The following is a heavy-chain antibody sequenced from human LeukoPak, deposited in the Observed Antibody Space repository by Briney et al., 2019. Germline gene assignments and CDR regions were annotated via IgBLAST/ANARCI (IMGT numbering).Heavy chain of an antibody. CDR1: GFTFSSYG. D-gene: IGHD1-1*01. V-gene: IGHV3-30*02. CDR3: ARDAEETGPS. Sequence: GGSLRLSCAASGFTFSSYGMHWVRQAPGKGLEWVAFIRYDGSSKFYADSVKARFTISRDNSGNTVHLQMNSLRAEDTALYYCARDAEETGPSWGQGTLVTVSP. CDR2: IRYDGSSK. J-gene: IGHJ4*02.